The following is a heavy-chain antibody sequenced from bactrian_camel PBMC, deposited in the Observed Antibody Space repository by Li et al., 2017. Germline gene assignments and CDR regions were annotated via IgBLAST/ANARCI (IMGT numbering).Heavy chain of an antibody. CDR3: ATDHHLLVVAGTLYNV. D-gene: IGHD6*01. V-gene: IGHV3-2*01. J-gene: IGHJ4*01. CDR2: VYADGSNA. Sequence: HVQLVESGGGLVQPGGSLRLSCAASGFTFSTYYMSWVRQAPGKGLEWVSSVYADGSNAYISDSVKGRCTISRDNANTVSLQMNSLESEDTALYYCATDHHLLVVAGTLYNVWGQGTQVTVS. CDR1: GFTFSTYY.